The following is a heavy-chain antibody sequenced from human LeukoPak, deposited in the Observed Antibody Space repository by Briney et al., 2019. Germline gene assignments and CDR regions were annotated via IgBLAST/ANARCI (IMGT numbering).Heavy chain of an antibody. Sequence: SSETLSLTCTVSGGSISSGSYYWSWIRQPAGKGLEWIVRIYTSGSTNYNPSLKSRVTISVDTSKNQFSLKLSSVTAADTAVYYCATELVVPAAGRGPYFDYWGQGTLVTVSS. V-gene: IGHV4-61*02. CDR2: IYTSGST. CDR1: GGSISSGSYY. CDR3: ATELVVPAAGRGPYFDY. D-gene: IGHD2-2*01. J-gene: IGHJ4*02.